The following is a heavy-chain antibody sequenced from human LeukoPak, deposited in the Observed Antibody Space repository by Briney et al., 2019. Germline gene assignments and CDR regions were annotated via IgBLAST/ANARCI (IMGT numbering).Heavy chain of an antibody. J-gene: IGHJ6*02. D-gene: IGHD6-19*01. CDR1: GFTFSSYA. CDR3: AKLWLPYYYGMDV. V-gene: IGHV3-23*01. CDR2: ISGSGGST. Sequence: GSLRLSCAASGFTFSSYAMSWARQAPGKGLEWVSGISGSGGSTYYADSVKGRFTISRDNSKNTLYLQMSSLRAEDTAVYYCAKLWLPYYYGMDVWGQGTTVTVAS.